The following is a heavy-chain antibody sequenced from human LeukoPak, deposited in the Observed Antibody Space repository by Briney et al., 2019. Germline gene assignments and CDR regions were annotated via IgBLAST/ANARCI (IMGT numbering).Heavy chain of an antibody. CDR2: ISSSSSYI. D-gene: IGHD3-22*01. CDR3: ARMAGGYYDSSGLDY. J-gene: IGHJ4*02. CDR1: GLTFTDAW. Sequence: GGSLRLSCAVSGLTFTDAWMSWVRQAPGKGLEWVSSISSSSSYIHYADSVKGRFTISRDNAKNSLYLQMNSLRADDTAVYYCARMAGGYYDSSGLDYWGQGTLVTVSS. V-gene: IGHV3-21*01.